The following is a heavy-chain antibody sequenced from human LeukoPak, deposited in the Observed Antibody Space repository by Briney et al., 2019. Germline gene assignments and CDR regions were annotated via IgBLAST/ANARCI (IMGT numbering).Heavy chain of an antibody. D-gene: IGHD3-9*01. CDR1: GGSFNTEY. V-gene: IGHV4-59*01. J-gene: IGHJ4*02. Sequence: PSETLSLTCTVSGGSFNTEYWSWIRQTPGEGLEWVGYISNGGNTNYNPSLKSRLTISIDTSKNHFSLKLSSVTAADTAIYYCAAVSTRGSPGYHYFFDSCGQGTLVTVSS. CDR3: AAVSTRGSPGYHYFFDS. CDR2: ISNGGNT.